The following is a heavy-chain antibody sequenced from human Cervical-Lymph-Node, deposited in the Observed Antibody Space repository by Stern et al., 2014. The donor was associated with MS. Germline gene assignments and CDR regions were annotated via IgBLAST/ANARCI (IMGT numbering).Heavy chain of an antibody. J-gene: IGHJ4*02. V-gene: IGHV1-69*01. CDR1: GGTFSSYA. CDR3: ARDRRHYDTSGGYYFDS. D-gene: IGHD3-22*01. CDR2: IIPIVGTA. Sequence: VQLVESGAEVKKPGSSVKVSCTASGGTFSSYAINWVRQAPGQGPEWKGGIIPIVGTANYAQKLQGRVTITADESTSTAYMELSSLRSEDTAVYYCARDRRHYDTSGGYYFDSWGQGTLVTVSS.